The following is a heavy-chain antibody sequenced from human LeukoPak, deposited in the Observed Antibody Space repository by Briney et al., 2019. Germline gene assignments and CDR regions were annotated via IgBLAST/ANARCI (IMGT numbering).Heavy chain of an antibody. CDR1: GVSVSDYY. D-gene: IGHD2-21*01. Sequence: SETLSLTCAVSGVSVSDYYWSWIRQSPEKGLEWIGEVSPGGYTTYNPSLRSRVIISEDTSENQLSLNVTSVTAAGTALYYCARIRCGRGQARCYNHWAQGSLVTVSS. CDR2: VSPGGYT. J-gene: IGHJ5*02. V-gene: IGHV4-34*01. CDR3: ARIRCGRGQARCYNH.